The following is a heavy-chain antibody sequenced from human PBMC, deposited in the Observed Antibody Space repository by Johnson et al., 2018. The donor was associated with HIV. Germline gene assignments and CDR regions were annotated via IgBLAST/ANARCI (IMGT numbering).Heavy chain of an antibody. Sequence: VQLVESGGGVVRPGESLRLSCAASGFTFDDYVMSWVRQGPGKGLEWVSGISWNSGSIGYADSVKGRFTISRDNAKNSRYLQMNSLRAEDTALYYCAKDIRGSLGAFDIWGQGTMVTVSS. V-gene: IGHV3-9*01. CDR3: AKDIRGSLGAFDI. D-gene: IGHD1-26*01. J-gene: IGHJ3*02. CDR1: GFTFDDYV. CDR2: ISWNSGSI.